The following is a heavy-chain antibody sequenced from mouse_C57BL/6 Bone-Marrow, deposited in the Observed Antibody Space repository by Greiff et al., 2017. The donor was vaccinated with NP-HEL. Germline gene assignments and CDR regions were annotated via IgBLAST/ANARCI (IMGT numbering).Heavy chain of an antibody. Sequence: QVQLQQSGPELVKPGASVKISCKASGYAFSSSWMNWVKQRPGKGLEWIGRIYPGDGDTNYNGKVKGKATLTADKSSSTAYMQLSSLTSEDSAVYFCARYPAYGSSSAWFAYWGQGTLVTVSA. CDR1: GYAFSSSW. CDR3: ARYPAYGSSSAWFAY. D-gene: IGHD1-1*01. J-gene: IGHJ3*01. CDR2: IYPGDGDT. V-gene: IGHV1-82*01.